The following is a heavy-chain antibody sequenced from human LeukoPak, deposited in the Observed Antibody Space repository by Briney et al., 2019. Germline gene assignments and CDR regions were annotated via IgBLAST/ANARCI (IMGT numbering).Heavy chain of an antibody. V-gene: IGHV3-23*01. CDR2: ISGSGGST. CDR1: GFTFSSYA. CDR3: AKPSSPQWLVRVLFDY. Sequence: GASLRLSCAASGFTFSSYAMSWVRQAPGKGLEWVSAISGSGGSTYYADSVKGRFTISRDNSKNTLYLQMNSLRAEDTAVYYCAKPSSPQWLVRVLFDYWGQGTLVTVPP. J-gene: IGHJ4*02. D-gene: IGHD6-19*01.